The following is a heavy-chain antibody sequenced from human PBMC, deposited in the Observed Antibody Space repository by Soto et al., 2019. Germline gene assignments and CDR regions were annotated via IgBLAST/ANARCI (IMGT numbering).Heavy chain of an antibody. CDR2: ISAYNGNT. D-gene: IGHD6-19*01. V-gene: IGHV1-18*01. CDR3: ARDSRAVAGTLRDFV. J-gene: IGHJ4*02. CDR1: GYTFTSYG. Sequence: ASVKVSCKASGYTFTSYGISWVRQAPGQGLEWMGWISAYNGNTNYAQKLQGRVTMTTDTSTSTAYMELRSLRSDDTAVYYCARDSRAVAGTLRDFVWGQGTLVTVSS.